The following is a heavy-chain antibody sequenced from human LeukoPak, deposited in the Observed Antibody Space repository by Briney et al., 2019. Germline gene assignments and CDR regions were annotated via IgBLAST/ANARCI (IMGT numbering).Heavy chain of an antibody. CDR2: ISYDGSNK. D-gene: IGHD2-21*02. J-gene: IGHJ3*02. Sequence: GGSLRLSCAASGFTFSSYAMHWVRQAPGKGLEWVVVISYDGSNKYYADSVKGRFTISRDNSKNTLYLQMNSLRAEDTAVYYCARDFMVVTAYAFDIWGQGTMVTVSS. CDR1: GFTFSSYA. V-gene: IGHV3-30-3*01. CDR3: ARDFMVVTAYAFDI.